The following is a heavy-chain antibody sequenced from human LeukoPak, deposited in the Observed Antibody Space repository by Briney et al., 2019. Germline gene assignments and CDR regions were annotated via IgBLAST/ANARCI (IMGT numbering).Heavy chain of an antibody. CDR3: ARGVHGSWLSFDY. D-gene: IGHD6-13*01. J-gene: IGHJ4*02. V-gene: IGHV3-48*04. Sequence: GGSLRLLCAASGFTFSSYNMNCVRQAPGKRLEWFSYIRSSRTTIYYADSVKGRFTISRDNAKNSLFLQMNSLRAEDTAMYYCARGVHGSWLSFDYWGQGTLVTVSS. CDR2: IRSSRTTI. CDR1: GFTFSSYN.